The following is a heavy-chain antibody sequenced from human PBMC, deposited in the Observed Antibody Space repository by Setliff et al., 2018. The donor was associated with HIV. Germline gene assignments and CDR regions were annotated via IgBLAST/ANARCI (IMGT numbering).Heavy chain of an antibody. CDR3: ARERRYYGSGSSL. D-gene: IGHD3-10*01. Sequence: SETLSLTCAVYGGSFSGYYWSWIRQAPGKGLEWIGEINHSGRTKYNPSLKSRVTMSVDTSKNQFSLRLTSVTAADTAVYYCARERRYYGSGSSLWGQGTLVTVSS. CDR2: INHSGRT. V-gene: IGHV4-34*01. CDR1: GGSFSGYY. J-gene: IGHJ4*02.